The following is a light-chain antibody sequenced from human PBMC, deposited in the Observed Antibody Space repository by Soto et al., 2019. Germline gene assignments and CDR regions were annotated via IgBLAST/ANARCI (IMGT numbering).Light chain of an antibody. Sequence: ETVLTQSPGTLSFSPGERVTLSCRASQRVCNRCLAWYQQKPGESPRLLIYGASTRATGIPARFSGSGSGTDFTLTISRPVPEDFDVYYCQHYGTTPWTFGHGTKVGIK. J-gene: IGKJ1*01. V-gene: IGKV3-20*01. CDR3: QHYGTTPWT. CDR2: GAS. CDR1: QRVCNRC.